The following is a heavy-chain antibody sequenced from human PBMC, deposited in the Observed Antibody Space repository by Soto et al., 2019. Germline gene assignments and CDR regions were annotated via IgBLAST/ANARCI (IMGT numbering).Heavy chain of an antibody. CDR2: IYSNGNT. CDR1: GGSIGSGGYY. J-gene: IGHJ3*02. D-gene: IGHD5-18*01. CDR3: ARDRGYSYVTDAFDI. Sequence: PSETLSLTCTVSGGSIGSGGYYWSWIRQDPGKGLERIGYIYSNGNTYYNPSLKSRLVISLDTSQNQFSLRLSSVTAADTAVYYCARDRGYSYVTDAFDIWGQGTMVTVSS. V-gene: IGHV4-30-4*01.